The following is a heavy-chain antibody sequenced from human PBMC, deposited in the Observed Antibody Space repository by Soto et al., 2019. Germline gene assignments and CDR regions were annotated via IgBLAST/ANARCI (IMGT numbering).Heavy chain of an antibody. V-gene: IGHV4-4*07. CDR3: ARVFYIVAAVNYWSFDF. CDR1: GGSISSYY. CDR2: VYSSGRT. Sequence: KTSETLSFTCTVSGGSISSYYWSWIRQPAGNGLEWLGRVYSSGRTNYNPALKSRVTIPVDKSRHQFSLELNSVTAADTAVYYCARVFYIVAAVNYWSFDFWGRGTPVPVSS. J-gene: IGHJ2*01. D-gene: IGHD6-13*01.